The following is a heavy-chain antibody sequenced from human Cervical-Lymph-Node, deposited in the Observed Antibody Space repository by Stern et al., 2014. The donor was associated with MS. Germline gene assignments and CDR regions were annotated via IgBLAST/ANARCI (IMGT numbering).Heavy chain of an antibody. CDR2: IDWDDAK. Sequence: QITLKESGPALVKPTQTLTLTFSFSGFSLNTAGTRVTWIRQPPGKALEWLAGIDWDDAKFARPSLKTRLTISKDTSKNQVVLTLTNMDPVDSATYYCARSLAGVFDFWGQGTMVTVSS. J-gene: IGHJ4*02. CDR3: ARSLAGVFDF. V-gene: IGHV2-70*04. CDR1: GFSLNTAGTR.